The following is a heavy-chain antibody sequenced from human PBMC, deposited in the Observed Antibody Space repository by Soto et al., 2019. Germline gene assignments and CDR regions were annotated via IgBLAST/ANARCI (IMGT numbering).Heavy chain of an antibody. CDR3: AISIAARLNWFDP. CDR2: IKTDGSEK. Sequence: EVQLVESGGGFVQPGGSLRLSCAASGFTFSSYWISWVRQAPGKGLEWVANIKTDGSEKYYVDSVKGQFTISRDNAKNSLCLQMNSLRAEVTDVYYCAISIAARLNWFDPWGQGTLVNVSS. J-gene: IGHJ5*02. CDR1: GFTFSSYW. D-gene: IGHD6-6*01. V-gene: IGHV3-7*01.